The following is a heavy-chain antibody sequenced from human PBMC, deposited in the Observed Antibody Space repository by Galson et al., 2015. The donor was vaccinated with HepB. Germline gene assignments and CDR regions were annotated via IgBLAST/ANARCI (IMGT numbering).Heavy chain of an antibody. J-gene: IGHJ4*02. CDR3: AKGTPNIDY. V-gene: IGHV3-23*01. Sequence: SLRLSCAASGFTFSSLGMTWVRQAPGKGLECVSAIGVNAGSTDYADSVKGRFTISRDNSKNMLYLQMNNLRAEDTAVYYCAKGTPNIDYWGQGTLVTVSS. CDR2: IGVNAGST. CDR1: GFTFSSLG.